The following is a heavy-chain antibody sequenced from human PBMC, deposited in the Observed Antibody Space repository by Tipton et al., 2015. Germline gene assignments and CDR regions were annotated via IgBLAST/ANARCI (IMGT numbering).Heavy chain of an antibody. J-gene: IGHJ4*02. CDR2: ISYDGSNK. D-gene: IGHD3-22*01. Sequence: SLRLSCVASGFPFSAHGLNWVRQAPGKGLEWVAVISYDGSNKYYAASVKGRFTISRDNSKKTVYLQMYSLKTEDTAVYYCIWGSGYYLKWGQGTLVTVSS. CDR3: IWGSGYYLK. V-gene: IGHV3-30*03. CDR1: GFPFSAHG.